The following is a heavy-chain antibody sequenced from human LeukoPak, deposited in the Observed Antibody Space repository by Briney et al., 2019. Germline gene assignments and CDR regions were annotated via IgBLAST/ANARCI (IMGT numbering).Heavy chain of an antibody. V-gene: IGHV4-34*01. Sequence: SETLSLTCTVSGGSISSYYWSWIRQPPGKGLEWIGEINHSGSTNYNPSLKSRVTISVDTSKNQFSLKLSSVTAADTAVYYCARGWRYSSGWYGPWGQGTLVTVSS. CDR1: GGSISSYY. CDR2: INHSGST. J-gene: IGHJ5*02. D-gene: IGHD6-19*01. CDR3: ARGWRYSSGWYGP.